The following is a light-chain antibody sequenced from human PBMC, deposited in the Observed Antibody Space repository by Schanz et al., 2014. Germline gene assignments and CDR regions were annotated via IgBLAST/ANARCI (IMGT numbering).Light chain of an antibody. CDR2: GAS. Sequence: EIVMTQSPGTLSLSPGERATLSCRASQSVSSSYLAWYQQKPGQAPRLLIYGASSRATGIPDRFSGSGSGTDFTLTISSLQPEDFATYYCQQATGFPPTFGGGTKVEIK. J-gene: IGKJ4*01. CDR3: QQATGFPPT. CDR1: QSVSSSY. V-gene: IGKV3-20*01.